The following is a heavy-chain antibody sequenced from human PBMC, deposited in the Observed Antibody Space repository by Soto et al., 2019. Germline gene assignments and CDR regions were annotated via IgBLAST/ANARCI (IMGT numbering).Heavy chain of an antibody. D-gene: IGHD1-7*01. V-gene: IGHV4-39*01. J-gene: IGHJ1*01. CDR2: IYYTGTT. CDR3: ATHNWNLDP. CDR1: GGSIRSTTYY. Sequence: SETLSLTCTVSGGSIRSTTYYWGWIRQSPGKGLEWIASIYYTGTTYYNPSLKGRVNISLDMSKNQFSLNPSSVTAADTAVYYCATHNWNLDPWGQGTLVTVSS.